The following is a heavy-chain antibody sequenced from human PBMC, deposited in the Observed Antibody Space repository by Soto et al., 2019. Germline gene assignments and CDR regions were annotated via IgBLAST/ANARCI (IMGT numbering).Heavy chain of an antibody. CDR3: TRRIAVASRELLGH. V-gene: IGHV5-51*07. D-gene: IGHD6-19*01. Sequence: GAPLNLSRKGSGYSFTSYWNAWANQMPGKGLEWMGIIYPDHSDTRYSHSFQGQVTISADKSINTAYLQWHSLKASGTAMYYCTRRIAVASRELLGHWGQGTLVTVSS. CDR2: IYPDHSDT. CDR1: GYSFTSYW. J-gene: IGHJ4*02.